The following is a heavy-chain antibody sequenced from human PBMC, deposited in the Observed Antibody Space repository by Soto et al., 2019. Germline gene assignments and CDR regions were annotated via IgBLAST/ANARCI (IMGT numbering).Heavy chain of an antibody. CDR2: IYYSGST. J-gene: IGHJ4*02. CDR1: GGSISSYY. Sequence: QVQLQESGPGLVKPSETLSLTCTVSGGSISSYYWSWIRQPPGKGLEWIGYIYYSGSTNYNPSLKRRVTISVDTSKNQFPLKLSSVTAADTAGYYCARRYGGNFDYWGQGTLVTVSS. D-gene: IGHD3-16*01. CDR3: ARRYGGNFDY. V-gene: IGHV4-59*01.